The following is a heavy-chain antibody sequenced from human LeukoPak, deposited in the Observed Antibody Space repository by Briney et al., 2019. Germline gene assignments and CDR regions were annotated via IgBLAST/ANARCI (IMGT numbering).Heavy chain of an antibody. CDR3: ASKMATPDPDY. J-gene: IGHJ4*02. CDR1: GFTFSSYG. D-gene: IGHD5-24*01. Sequence: PGRSLRLSCAASGFTFSSYGMHWVRQAPGKGLEWVAVISYDGSNKYYADSVKGRFTISRDNSKNTLYLQMNSLRAEDTVVYYCASKMATPDPDYWGQGTLVTVSS. CDR2: ISYDGSNK. V-gene: IGHV3-30*03.